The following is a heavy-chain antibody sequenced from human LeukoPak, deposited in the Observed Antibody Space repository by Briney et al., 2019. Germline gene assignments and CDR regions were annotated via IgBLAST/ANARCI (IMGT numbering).Heavy chain of an antibody. CDR2: INTDGSST. Sequence: PGESLTLSCAASGFTFSSYYIHWVRQAPGKGLVWVSRINTDGSSTAYADSVKGRFTISRDNAENTLYLQMNSLRAEDTAVYFCARVGGSSDFDYWGQGTLVTVSS. D-gene: IGHD6-6*01. V-gene: IGHV3-74*01. J-gene: IGHJ4*02. CDR3: ARVGGSSDFDY. CDR1: GFTFSSYY.